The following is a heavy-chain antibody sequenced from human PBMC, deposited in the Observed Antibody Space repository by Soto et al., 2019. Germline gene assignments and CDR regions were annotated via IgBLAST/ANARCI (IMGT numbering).Heavy chain of an antibody. CDR1: GFTFSTYA. CDR3: AKPLMAWFPNLHS. CDR2: ISGNGADT. Sequence: EVQLLESGGGLVQRGGSLRLSCAASGFTFSTYAMNWVRQAPGKGLEWVSTISGNGADTYYADSVKGRFTISRDNSQKTRYLEMNSLRAEDMALYYCAKPLMAWFPNLHSLGQGTLVTVSS. J-gene: IGHJ4*02. V-gene: IGHV3-23*01. D-gene: IGHD3-10*01.